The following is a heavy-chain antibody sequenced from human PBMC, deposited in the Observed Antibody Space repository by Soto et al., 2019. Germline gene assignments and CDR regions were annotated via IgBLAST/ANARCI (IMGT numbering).Heavy chain of an antibody. D-gene: IGHD6-13*01. Sequence: GGSLRLSCAASGFTVSSNYMNWVRQAPGKGLEWVSVIYSGGTTFYADSVKGRFTISRDNSKNTLYLQMNSLRAEDTAVYYCARGIAKYYFDYWGQGTLVTVSS. CDR3: ARGIAKYYFDY. CDR1: GFTVSSNY. J-gene: IGHJ4*02. CDR2: IYSGGTT. V-gene: IGHV3-66*01.